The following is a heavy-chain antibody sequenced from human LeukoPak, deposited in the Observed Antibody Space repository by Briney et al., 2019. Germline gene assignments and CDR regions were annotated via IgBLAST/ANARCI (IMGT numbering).Heavy chain of an antibody. CDR2: IDWDDDK. Sequence: ESGPALVKPTQTLTLTCAFSGFSLSTSGMCVTWIRQPPGKALEWLARIDWDDDKYYSTSLKTRLTISKDTSKNQVVLTMTNMDPVDTATYYCARITAVAGIAVDYWGQGTLVTVSS. J-gene: IGHJ4*02. CDR1: GFSLSTSGMC. V-gene: IGHV2-70*11. D-gene: IGHD6-19*01. CDR3: ARITAVAGIAVDY.